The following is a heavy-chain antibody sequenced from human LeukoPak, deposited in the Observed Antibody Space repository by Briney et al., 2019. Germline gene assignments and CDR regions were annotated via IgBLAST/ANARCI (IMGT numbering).Heavy chain of an antibody. CDR1: GFTFSSFA. CDR3: AKESPDFDY. J-gene: IGHJ4*02. Sequence: GGSLRLSCAASGFTFSSFAMSWVRQAPGKGLEWVSVISVSGDSTYYAHSVKGRFTISRDNSKNTLHLQMDTVRVEDTAVYYCAKESPDFDYWGQGTLVTVSS. V-gene: IGHV3-23*01. CDR2: ISVSGDST.